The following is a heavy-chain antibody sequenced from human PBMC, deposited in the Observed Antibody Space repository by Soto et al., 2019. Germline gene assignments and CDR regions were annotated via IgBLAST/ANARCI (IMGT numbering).Heavy chain of an antibody. CDR2: IYWDNDK. CDR1: GLSLTTSGVG. Sequence: QITLKESGPTLVKPTQTLTLTCTFSGLSLTTSGVGVSWIRQPPGKALEWLAVIYWDNDKRFSPSLKTRLTITRDTSKNQVILTMTNMHPVDTGTYYCSQGGSGSYYGMDVWGQGTTVTVSS. D-gene: IGHD3-10*01. CDR3: SQGGSGSYYGMDV. V-gene: IGHV2-5*02. J-gene: IGHJ6*02.